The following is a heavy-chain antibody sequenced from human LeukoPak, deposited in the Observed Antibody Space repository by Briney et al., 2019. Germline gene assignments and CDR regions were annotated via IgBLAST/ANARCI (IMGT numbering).Heavy chain of an antibody. CDR3: AKAMSTDHYDSRGFYRVDFDS. D-gene: IGHD3-22*01. J-gene: IGHJ4*02. CDR1: GFTFSSYA. V-gene: IGHV3-23*01. Sequence: PGGSLRLSCAASGFTFSSYAMSWVRQAPGKGLEWVSAISGSGGSTYYADSVKGRFTISRDNSKNTLYLQMNSLGAEDTAVYYCAKAMSTDHYDSRGFYRVDFDSWGQGTLVTVSS. CDR2: ISGSGGST.